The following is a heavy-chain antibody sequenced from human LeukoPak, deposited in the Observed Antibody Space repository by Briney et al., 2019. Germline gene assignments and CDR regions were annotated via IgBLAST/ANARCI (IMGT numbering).Heavy chain of an antibody. D-gene: IGHD3-22*01. V-gene: IGHV4-34*01. Sequence: SETLSLTCAVYGGSFSGYYWSWIRQPPGKGLEWIGEINHSGSTNYNPSLKSRVTISVDTSKNQFSLKLSSVTAADTAVYYCARGPRITMIVVAFVFDYWSQGTLVTVSS. J-gene: IGHJ4*02. CDR3: ARGPRITMIVVAFVFDY. CDR1: GGSFSGYY. CDR2: INHSGST.